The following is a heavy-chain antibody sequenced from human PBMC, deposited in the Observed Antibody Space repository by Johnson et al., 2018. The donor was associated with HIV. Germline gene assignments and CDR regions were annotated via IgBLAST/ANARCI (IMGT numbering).Heavy chain of an antibody. J-gene: IGHJ3*01. CDR1: GFTFDDYA. V-gene: IGHV3-9*01. CDR2: ISWNSGSI. CDR3: AGGHMWAAF. Sequence: VQLVESGGGVVQPGGSLRLSCAASGFTFDDYAMHWVRQAPGKGLEWVSGISWNSGSIGDADSVKGRFTISRDNAKNSLYLQMSSLRVEDTAVYYCAGGHMWAAFWGQGTMVTVSS. D-gene: IGHD2-15*01.